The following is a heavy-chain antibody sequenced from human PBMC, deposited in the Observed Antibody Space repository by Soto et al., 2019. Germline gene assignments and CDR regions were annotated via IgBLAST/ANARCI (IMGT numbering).Heavy chain of an antibody. CDR3: ARARYYDSSLTAFDI. CDR2: IYYSGST. CDR1: GDSIISYY. D-gene: IGHD3-22*01. Sequence: PSETLSLTCTVSGDSIISYYWSWILQPPGKGLEWIGYIYYSGSTNYNPSLKSRVTISVDTSKNQFSLKLSSVTAADTAVYYCARARYYDSSLTAFDIWGQGTMVTVSS. V-gene: IGHV4-59*01. J-gene: IGHJ3*02.